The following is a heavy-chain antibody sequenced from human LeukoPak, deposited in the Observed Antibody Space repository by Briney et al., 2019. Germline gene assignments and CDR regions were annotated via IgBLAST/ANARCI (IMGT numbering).Heavy chain of an antibody. J-gene: IGHJ4*02. CDR2: ISGSGGST. V-gene: IGHV3-23*01. CDR1: GFTSTSYA. Sequence: RSLSPSCAASGFTSTSYAMSWVRHAPEKGLGWVSAISGSGGSTYYADSVKGRFTISRDNSNNTLYLQMNSLRAEDTAVYYCAKSGGYCSSTSCATPGDYWGQGTLVTVSS. CDR3: AKSGGYCSSTSCATPGDY. D-gene: IGHD2-2*01.